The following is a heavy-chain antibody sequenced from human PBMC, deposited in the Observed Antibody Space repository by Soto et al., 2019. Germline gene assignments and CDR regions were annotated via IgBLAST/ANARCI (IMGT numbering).Heavy chain of an antibody. J-gene: IGHJ4*01. CDR3: ARDVDTAVNYFDY. Sequence: PGGSLRLSCAASGFTFSSYGMHWGRQAPGKGLEWVAVIWYDGSNKYYADSVKGRFTISRDNSKNTLYLQMNSLRAEDTAVYYCARDVDTAVNYFDYWGQRTLVTVSS. D-gene: IGHD5-18*01. CDR1: GFTFSSYG. CDR2: IWYDGSNK. V-gene: IGHV3-33*01.